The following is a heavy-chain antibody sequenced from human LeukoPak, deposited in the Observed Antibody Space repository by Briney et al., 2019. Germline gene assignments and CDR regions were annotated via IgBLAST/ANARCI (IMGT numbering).Heavy chain of an antibody. Sequence: PGGSLRLSCAASGFTFSSYWMSWVRQAPGKGLGWVANIKQDGSEKYYVDSVKGRFTISRDNAKNSLYLQMNSLRAEDTAVYYCARAGYSSGWYPYYYYYGMDVWGQGTTVTVSS. CDR1: GFTFSSYW. CDR3: ARAGYSSGWYPYYYYYGMDV. J-gene: IGHJ6*02. V-gene: IGHV3-7*01. D-gene: IGHD6-19*01. CDR2: IKQDGSEK.